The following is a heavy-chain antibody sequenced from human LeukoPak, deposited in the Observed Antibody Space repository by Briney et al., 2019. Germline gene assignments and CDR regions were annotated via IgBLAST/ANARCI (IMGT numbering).Heavy chain of an antibody. Sequence: SETLCLTCTASGGTINYYYWNWIRQPPGRGLEWIGHIYYSGSTNYNSSLKSRVSISVDTSRNQFSLKLSSLTAADTAVYYCARGKAAAASTLPFDPWGQGTLVTVSS. V-gene: IGHV4-59*01. J-gene: IGHJ5*02. D-gene: IGHD6-13*01. CDR3: ARGKAAAASTLPFDP. CDR1: GGTINYYY. CDR2: IYYSGST.